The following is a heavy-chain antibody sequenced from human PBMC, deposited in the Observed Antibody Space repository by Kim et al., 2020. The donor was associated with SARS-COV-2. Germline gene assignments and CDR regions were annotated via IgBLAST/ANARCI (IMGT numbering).Heavy chain of an antibody. Sequence: ASVKVSCKASGYTFTSYAMNWVRQDPGQGLEWMGWINTNTGNPTYAQGFTGRFVFSLDTSVSTAYLQISSLKAEDTAVYYCARVSWNYDYYYYMDVWGKGTTVTVSS. CDR2: INTNTGNP. CDR3: ARVSWNYDYYYYMDV. J-gene: IGHJ6*03. D-gene: IGHD1-1*01. V-gene: IGHV7-4-1*02. CDR1: GYTFTSYA.